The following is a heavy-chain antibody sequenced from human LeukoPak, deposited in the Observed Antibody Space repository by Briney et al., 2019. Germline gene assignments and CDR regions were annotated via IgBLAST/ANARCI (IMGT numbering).Heavy chain of an antibody. D-gene: IGHD7-27*01. Sequence: SQTLSLTCAISGDSVSSKSVSWNWIRQSPSRGLEYLGRTRYRSTWNTFYSLSVQGRITINADTSRNQVSLRLNSVTLEDTALYYCVRDFNWAFDYWGQGTLVTVSS. V-gene: IGHV6-1*01. CDR2: TRYRSTWNT. J-gene: IGHJ4*02. CDR3: VRDFNWAFDY. CDR1: GDSVSSKSVS.